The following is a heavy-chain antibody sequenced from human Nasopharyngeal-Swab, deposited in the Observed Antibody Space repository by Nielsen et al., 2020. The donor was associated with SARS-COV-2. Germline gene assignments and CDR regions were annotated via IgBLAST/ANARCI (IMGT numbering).Heavy chain of an antibody. J-gene: IGHJ6*02. V-gene: IGHV4-34*01. D-gene: IGHD6-13*01. CDR2: INHSGST. Sequence: SETLSLTCAVYGGSFSGYYWSWIRQPPGKGLEWIGEINHSGSTNYSPSLKSRVTISVDTSKNQFSLKLSSVTAADTAVYYCARGGSSSWYYYYGMDVWGQGTTVTVSS. CDR3: ARGGSSSWYYYYGMDV. CDR1: GGSFSGYY.